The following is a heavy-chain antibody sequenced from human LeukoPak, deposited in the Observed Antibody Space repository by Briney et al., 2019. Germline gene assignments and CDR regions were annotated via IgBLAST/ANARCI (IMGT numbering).Heavy chain of an antibody. CDR1: GGSISNYY. CDR2: FHYRWCT. J-gene: IGHJ6*02. Sequence: PSETLSLTCTVSGGSISNYYWSWMRKSPGEGLEWLGYFHYRWCTNYNTPLKSPVPLSLEMSQNQSSLKLNSLTAPDPAGTFCWKHSGFLTLYYSGLDVWGQGTTVTVSS. V-gene: IGHV4-59*08. D-gene: IGHD5-12*01. CDR3: WKHSGFLTLYYSGLDV.